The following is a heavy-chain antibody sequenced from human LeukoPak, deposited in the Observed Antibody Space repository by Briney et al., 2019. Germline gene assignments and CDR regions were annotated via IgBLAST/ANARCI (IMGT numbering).Heavy chain of an antibody. V-gene: IGHV3-23*01. D-gene: IGHD5-12*01. J-gene: IGHJ4*02. Sequence: GGSLRLSCAASGFTFSSYAMSWVRQAPGKGLEWGSAISGSGGSTYYADSVKGRFTISRDNSKNTLYLQMNSLRAEDTAVYYCAKAEAYSGYGVVDYWGQGTLVTVSS. CDR1: GFTFSSYA. CDR3: AKAEAYSGYGVVDY. CDR2: ISGSGGST.